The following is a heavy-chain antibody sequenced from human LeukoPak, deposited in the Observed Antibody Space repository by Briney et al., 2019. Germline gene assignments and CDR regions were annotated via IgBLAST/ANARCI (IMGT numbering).Heavy chain of an antibody. CDR3: ARARRDWNDVFDY. D-gene: IGHD1-1*01. V-gene: IGHV3-7*01. CDR1: GFTFSSYW. CDR2: IKQDGSEK. Sequence: GGSLRLSCAASGFTFSSYWMSWVRQAPGKGLEWVANIKQDGSEKYYVDSVKGRFTISRDNAKNSLYLQMNSLRAEDTAVYYCARARRDWNDVFDYWGQGTLVTVSS. J-gene: IGHJ4*02.